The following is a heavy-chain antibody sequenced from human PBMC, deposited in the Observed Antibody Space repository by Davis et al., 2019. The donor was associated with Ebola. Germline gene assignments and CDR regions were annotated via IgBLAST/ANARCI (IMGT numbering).Heavy chain of an antibody. J-gene: IGHJ6*04. D-gene: IGHD5-24*01. CDR2: ISYDGSNK. CDR3: AKTNNRWLQLDYYYGMDV. CDR1: GFTFSSYG. Sequence: GESLKISCAASGFTFSSYGMHWVRQAPGKGLEWVAVISYDGSNKYYADSVKGRFTISRDNSKNTLYLQMNSLRAEDTAVYYCAKTNNRWLQLDYYYGMDVWGKGTTVTVSS. V-gene: IGHV3-30*18.